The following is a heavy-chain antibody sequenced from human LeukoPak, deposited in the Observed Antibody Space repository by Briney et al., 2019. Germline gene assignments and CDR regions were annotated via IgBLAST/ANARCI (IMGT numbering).Heavy chain of an antibody. CDR1: GYTLSNSA. V-gene: IGHV1-3*01. CDR2: INAGNGNT. J-gene: IGHJ6*02. D-gene: IGHD2-21*02. Sequence: GASVKVSCKASGYTLSNSAIHWVRQAPGQRLEWMGWINAGNGNTKYSQKFQGRVTITRDTSASTAYMELSSLRSEDTAVYYCARVGVATVVTATRYYYGMDVWGQGTTVTVSS. CDR3: ARVGVATVVTATRYYYGMDV.